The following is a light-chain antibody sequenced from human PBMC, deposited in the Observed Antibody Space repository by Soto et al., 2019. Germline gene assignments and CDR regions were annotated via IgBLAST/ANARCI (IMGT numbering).Light chain of an antibody. CDR3: KQYGNSSFT. J-gene: IGKJ3*01. Sequence: EIVLTQSPGTLSLSPGARATLSGRASQSVSSSCLAWYQKKPGKDPRLLIYGASSRATGIPDRFSGSGSGTDINRTSIRLAPEDFAVYDWKQYGNSSFTFGPGIKVDIK. CDR1: QSVSSSC. CDR2: GAS. V-gene: IGKV3-20*01.